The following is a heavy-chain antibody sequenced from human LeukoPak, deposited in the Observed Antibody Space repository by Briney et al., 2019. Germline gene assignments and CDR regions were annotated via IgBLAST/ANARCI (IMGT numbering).Heavy chain of an antibody. V-gene: IGHV3-21*01. D-gene: IGHD1-26*01. CDR2: ITSTSTYT. CDR1: GFTFSNYN. CDR3: ARDPYSGSYSVGYYYYYMDV. Sequence: GGSLRLSCAAPGFTFSNYNMNWVRQAPGKSLEWVSSITSTSTYTFYAASVKVRIIISRDNAENSLYLEMHSLRGEDTAVYYCARDPYSGSYSVGYYYYYMDVWGKGTTVTVSS. J-gene: IGHJ6*03.